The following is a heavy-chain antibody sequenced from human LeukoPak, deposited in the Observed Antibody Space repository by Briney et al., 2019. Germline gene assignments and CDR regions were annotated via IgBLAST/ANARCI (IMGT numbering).Heavy chain of an antibody. CDR3: AKQMAVDYFDY. D-gene: IGHD5-24*01. CDR1: GFTFSSYS. Sequence: GGSLRLSCAASGFTFSSYSMNWVRQAPGKGLEWVSYISSSSSTIYYADSVKGRFTISRDNAKNTLYLQMNSLRAEDTAVYYCAKQMAVDYFDYWGQGTLVSVSS. J-gene: IGHJ4*02. CDR2: ISSSSSTI. V-gene: IGHV3-48*01.